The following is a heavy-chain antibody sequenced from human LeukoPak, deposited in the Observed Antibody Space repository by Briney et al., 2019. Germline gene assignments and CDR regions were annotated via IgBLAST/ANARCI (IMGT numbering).Heavy chain of an antibody. CDR1: GYTFTNYY. Sequence: ASVTVSCKASGYTFTNYYMHWVRQAPGQGREWMGIINPSGGSTSYAQKFQGRVTMTRDTSTRTVYMELSSLRSEDTAVYYCARGLGDYYDTSDFYYAVPAHWGQGTLVTVSS. V-gene: IGHV1-46*01. J-gene: IGHJ4*02. CDR3: ARGLGDYYDTSDFYYAVPAH. CDR2: INPSGGST. D-gene: IGHD3-22*01.